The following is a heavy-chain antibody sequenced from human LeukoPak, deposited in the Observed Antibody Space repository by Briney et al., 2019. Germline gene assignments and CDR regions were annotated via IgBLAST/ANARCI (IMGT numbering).Heavy chain of an antibody. V-gene: IGHV1-18*01. D-gene: IGHD6-13*01. J-gene: IGHJ6*03. CDR3: ARALYSSSWYDARPNYYYYYYMDV. CDR1: GYTFTSYG. CDR2: ISAYNGNT. Sequence: ASVKVSCKASGYTFTSYGISWVRQAPGQGLEWMGWISAYNGNTNYAQKLQGRVTMTTDTSTRTAYMELRSLRSDDTAVYYCARALYSSSWYDARPNYYYYYYMDVWGKGTTVTVSS.